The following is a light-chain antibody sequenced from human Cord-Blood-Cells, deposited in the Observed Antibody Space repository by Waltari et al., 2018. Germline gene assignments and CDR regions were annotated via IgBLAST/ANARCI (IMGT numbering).Light chain of an antibody. Sequence: QSVLTQPPSASGTPGQRVTISCSGSSSNIGSNYVYWYQQLPGTAPKLLIYRNNQRPSGLPDRFSGSKAGTSASLASSGLRSEDEADYYCAAWDDSLSGWVFGGGTKLTVL. CDR1: SSNIGSNY. CDR3: AAWDDSLSGWV. CDR2: RNN. J-gene: IGLJ3*02. V-gene: IGLV1-47*01.